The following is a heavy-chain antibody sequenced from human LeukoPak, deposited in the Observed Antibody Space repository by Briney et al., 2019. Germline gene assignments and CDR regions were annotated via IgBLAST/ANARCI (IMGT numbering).Heavy chain of an antibody. J-gene: IGHJ5*02. D-gene: IGHD2-2*01. CDR3: ARGDCSSTSCEVWFDP. CDR1: GGTFSSYA. CDR2: IIPIFGTA. V-gene: IGHV1-69*13. Sequence: ASVKVSCKASGGTFSSYAISWVRQAPGQGLEWMGGIIPIFGTANYAQKFQGRVTITADESTSTAYMELSSLRSEDTAVYYCARGDCSSTSCEVWFDPWGQGTLVTVSS.